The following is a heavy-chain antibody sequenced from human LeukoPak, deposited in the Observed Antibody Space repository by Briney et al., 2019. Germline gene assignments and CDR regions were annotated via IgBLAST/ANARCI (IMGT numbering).Heavy chain of an antibody. CDR1: GYTLTNYG. J-gene: IGHJ3*02. Sequence: ASVKVSCKASGYTLTNYGISWVRQAPGQGLEWMGWISTHNGNTNYAQKLQGRVTMTTDTSTSTVYMELSSLRSDDTAVYYCTRNPEHNYASGDAFDIWGQGTMVTVSS. CDR2: ISTHNGNT. D-gene: IGHD4-11*01. CDR3: TRNPEHNYASGDAFDI. V-gene: IGHV1-18*01.